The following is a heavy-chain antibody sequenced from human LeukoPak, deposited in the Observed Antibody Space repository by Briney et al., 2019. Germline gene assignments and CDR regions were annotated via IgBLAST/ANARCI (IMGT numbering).Heavy chain of an antibody. V-gene: IGHV3-30*18. Sequence: PGGSLRLSCAASGFTFSSYGMHWVRQAPGKGLEWVAVISYDGSNKYYADSAKGRFTISRDNSKNTLYLQMNSLRAEDTAVYYCAKLGYCSGGSCYDFDYWGQGTLVTVSS. CDR1: GFTFSSYG. J-gene: IGHJ4*02. D-gene: IGHD2-15*01. CDR2: ISYDGSNK. CDR3: AKLGYCSGGSCYDFDY.